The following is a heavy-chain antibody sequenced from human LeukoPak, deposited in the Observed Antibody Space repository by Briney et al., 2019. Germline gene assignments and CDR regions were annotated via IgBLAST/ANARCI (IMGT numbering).Heavy chain of an antibody. CDR2: TNPNSGGT. D-gene: IGHD6-13*01. CDR3: SRLLSIDFIAAASPYYYYYYMDG. CDR1: GYTFTGYY. V-gene: IGHV1-2*02. Sequence: ASVKVSCKASGYTFTGYYMHWVRQAPGQGLEWMGWTNPNSGGTNYAQKFQGRATMTRDTSISTAYMELSRLRSDDTAVYYSSRLLSIDFIAAASPYYYYYYMDGWGKGTTVTVSS. J-gene: IGHJ6*03.